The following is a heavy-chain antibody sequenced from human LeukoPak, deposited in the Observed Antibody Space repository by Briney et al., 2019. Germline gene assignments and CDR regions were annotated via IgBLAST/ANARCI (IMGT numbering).Heavy chain of an antibody. V-gene: IGHV1-2*06. J-gene: IGHJ5*02. CDR1: GYTLTEYD. CDR3: ARGYYDFWNSYSFSRHIYFDP. CDR2: INPKNGER. D-gene: IGHD3-3*01. Sequence: GASVKVSCEASGYTLTEYDVHWVRQAPGKGLEWMGRINPKNGEREYGQRFQGRVTMTRDTSISTVYMELDSLTSDDTAVYYCARGYYDFWNSYSFSRHIYFDPWGQGTLVTVSS.